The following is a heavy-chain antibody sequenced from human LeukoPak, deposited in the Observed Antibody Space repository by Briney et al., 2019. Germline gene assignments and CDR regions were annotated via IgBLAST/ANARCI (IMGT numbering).Heavy chain of an antibody. CDR3: AKLRQWQPQRYFFEY. CDR1: EFSLSRNG. CDR2: TSHDGVKK. J-gene: IGHJ4*02. Sequence: PGGSLRLSCVASEFSLSRNGMHWVRQAPGKGLEWVAVTSHDGVKKYYADSVRGRFTISREYLKNSLYLQMDSLRAEDTAVYYCAKLRQWQPQRYFFEYWGQGALVTVAS. D-gene: IGHD6-19*01. V-gene: IGHV3-30*18.